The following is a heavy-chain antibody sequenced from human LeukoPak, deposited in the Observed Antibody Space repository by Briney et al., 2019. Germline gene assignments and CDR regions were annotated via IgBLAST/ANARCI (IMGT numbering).Heavy chain of an antibody. J-gene: IGHJ6*02. V-gene: IGHV3-30-3*01. CDR1: GFTFSSYA. D-gene: IGHD2-15*01. Sequence: PGGSLRLSCAASGFTFSSYAMHWVRQAPGKGLEWVAVISYDGSNKYYADSVKGRFTISRDNSKNTLCLQMNSLRAEDTAVYYCAKVVVVVAADPMDVWGQGTTVTVSS. CDR2: ISYDGSNK. CDR3: AKVVVVVAADPMDV.